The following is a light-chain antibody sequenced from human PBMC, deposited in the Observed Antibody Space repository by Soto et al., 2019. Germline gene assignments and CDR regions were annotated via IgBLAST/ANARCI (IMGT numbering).Light chain of an antibody. CDR3: QQSYSTLLT. V-gene: IGKV1-39*01. Sequence: DIQMTQSPSSLSASVVDRVTITCRASQSISSYLNWYQQKPGKAPKLLMYAASSLHSGVPSRFSGSGSGTDFTLTISSLQPEDFATYYCQQSYSTLLTFGGGTKVEIK. CDR1: QSISSY. J-gene: IGKJ4*01. CDR2: AAS.